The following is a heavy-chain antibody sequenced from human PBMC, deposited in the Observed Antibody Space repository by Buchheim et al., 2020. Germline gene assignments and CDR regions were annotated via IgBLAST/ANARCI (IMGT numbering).Heavy chain of an antibody. Sequence: EVQLVQSGAEVKKPGESLKISCKGSGYSFTSYWIGWVRQMPGKGLEWMGIIYPGDSDTRYSPSFQGQVTIAADKSISTAYLQWSSLKASGTAMYYCARLRYSGYDFPYYYYYYGMDVWGQGTT. J-gene: IGHJ6*02. CDR3: ARLRYSGYDFPYYYYYYGMDV. D-gene: IGHD5-12*01. CDR2: IYPGDSDT. CDR1: GYSFTSYW. V-gene: IGHV5-51*03.